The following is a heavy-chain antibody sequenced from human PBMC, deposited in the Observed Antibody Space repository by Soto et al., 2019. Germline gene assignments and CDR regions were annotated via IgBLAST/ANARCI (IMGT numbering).Heavy chain of an antibody. Sequence: PSETLSLTCTVSGGSISSSSYYWGWIRQPPGKGLEWIGSIYYSGSTYYNPSLKSRVTISVDTSISTAYLQWSSLKASDTAMYYCARHGYCSGGSCDYYYYYGMDVWGQGTTVTV. CDR1: GGSISSSSYY. D-gene: IGHD2-15*01. J-gene: IGHJ6*02. CDR3: ARHGYCSGGSCDYYYYYGMDV. CDR2: IYYSGST. V-gene: IGHV4-39*07.